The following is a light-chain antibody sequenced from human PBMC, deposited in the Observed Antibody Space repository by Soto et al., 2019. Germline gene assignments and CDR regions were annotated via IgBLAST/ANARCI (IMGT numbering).Light chain of an antibody. J-gene: IGKJ2*01. Sequence: EIVLTQSPGTLSLSPGERATLSCRASQSVSSSYLAWYQQKPGQAPRLLIYGASSRATGIPDRFSGSGSGTDFKLTISRLEPEDFSVYYCQQYGSSPYTFGQGTKLESK. CDR2: GAS. CDR3: QQYGSSPYT. CDR1: QSVSSSY. V-gene: IGKV3-20*01.